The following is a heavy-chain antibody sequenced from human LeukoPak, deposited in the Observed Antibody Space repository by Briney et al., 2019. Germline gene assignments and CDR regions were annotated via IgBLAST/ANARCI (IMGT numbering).Heavy chain of an antibody. CDR2: ISSSGSTI. CDR3: ARAYDYYDSSGYYYH. V-gene: IGHV3-11*04. D-gene: IGHD3-22*01. Sequence: GGPLRLSCAASGFTFDDYGMSWVRHAPGKGLEWVSYISSSGSTIYYADSVKGRFTISRDNAKTSLYLQMNSLRAEDTAVYYCARAYDYYDSSGYYYHWGQGTLVTVSS. CDR1: GFTFDDYG. J-gene: IGHJ5*02.